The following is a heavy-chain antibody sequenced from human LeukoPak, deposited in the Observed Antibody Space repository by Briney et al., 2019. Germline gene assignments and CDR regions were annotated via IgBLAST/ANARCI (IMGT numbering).Heavy chain of an antibody. CDR3: AVRGTEVAATRGSDNWFDP. D-gene: IGHD3-10*01. J-gene: IGHJ5*02. Sequence: TSETLSLTCTVSGGSISDYYWSWIRQPPGKGLEWIGYISYSGRTNYNPSLKSRITISVDTSKNQFSLNLSSVTAADTAVYYCAVRGTEVAATRGSDNWFDPWGQGILVTVSS. V-gene: IGHV4-59*01. CDR2: ISYSGRT. CDR1: GGSISDYY.